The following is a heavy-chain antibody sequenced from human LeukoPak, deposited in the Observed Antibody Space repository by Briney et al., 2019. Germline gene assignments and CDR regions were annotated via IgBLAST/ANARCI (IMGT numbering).Heavy chain of an antibody. D-gene: IGHD1-20*01. J-gene: IGHJ3*02. Sequence: SETLSLTCTVSGGSISSSSYYWDWVRQPPGKGLEWIGSVYYSGSTYYNPSLKSRVTISVDASKNQFSLKLSSVTAADTAVYYCARDDSANWNDVNKAFDIWGQGTMVTVSS. CDR3: ARDDSANWNDVNKAFDI. CDR1: GGSISSSSYY. CDR2: VYYSGST. V-gene: IGHV4-39*02.